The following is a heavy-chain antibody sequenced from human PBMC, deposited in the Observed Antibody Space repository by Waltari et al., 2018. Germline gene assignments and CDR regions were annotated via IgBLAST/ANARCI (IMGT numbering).Heavy chain of an antibody. CDR1: GGSISSGDHY. Sequence: QVQLQESGPGLVKPSQTLSLTCTVSGGSISSGDHYGSWIRQPPGKGLEGNGYIDSSGSTYYNPSLKSRVTIAVDTSKNEFSLKRSSVTAADTAVYYCAREGVVGATNHFDYWGQGTLVTVSS. J-gene: IGHJ4*02. CDR2: IDSSGST. CDR3: AREGVVGATNHFDY. D-gene: IGHD1-26*01. V-gene: IGHV4-30-4*08.